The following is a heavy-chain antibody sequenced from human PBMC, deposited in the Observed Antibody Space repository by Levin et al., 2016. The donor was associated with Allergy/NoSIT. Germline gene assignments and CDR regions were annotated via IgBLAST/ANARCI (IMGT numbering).Heavy chain of an antibody. J-gene: IGHJ3*02. CDR2: IYHSGST. V-gene: IGHV4-4*02. Sequence: SETLSLTCAVSGGSISSSNWWSWVRQPPGKGLEWIGEIYHSGSTNYNPSLKSRVTISVDKSKNQFSLKLSSVTAADTAVYYCARHDSAYGDYSDAFDIWGQGTMVTVSS. D-gene: IGHD4-17*01. CDR1: GGSISSSNW. CDR3: ARHDSAYGDYSDAFDI.